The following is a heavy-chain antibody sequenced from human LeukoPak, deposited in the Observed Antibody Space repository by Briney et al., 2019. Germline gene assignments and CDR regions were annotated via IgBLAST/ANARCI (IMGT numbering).Heavy chain of an antibody. V-gene: IGHV1-18*01. Sequence: ASVKVSCKASGYTFTSYGISWVRQAPRQGLEWMGWISAYNGNTNYAQKLQGRVTMTTDTSTSTAYMELRSLRSDDTAVYYCARDRYYYGSGSYCWFDPWGQGTLVTVSS. CDR3: ARDRYYYGSGSYCWFDP. CDR1: GYTFTSYG. J-gene: IGHJ5*02. CDR2: ISAYNGNT. D-gene: IGHD3-10*01.